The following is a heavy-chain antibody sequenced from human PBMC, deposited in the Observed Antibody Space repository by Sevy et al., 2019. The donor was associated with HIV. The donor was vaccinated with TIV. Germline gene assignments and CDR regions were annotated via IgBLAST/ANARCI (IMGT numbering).Heavy chain of an antibody. J-gene: IGHJ6*03. CDR2: INPNSGGT. Sequence: ASVKVSCKASGYTFTGYYMHWVRQAPGQGLEWMGWINPNSGGTNYAQKFQGRVTMTRDTSISTAYMELGRLRSDDTAVYYCARDGETSKYYYGSGSYYNPDYYYYYMDVWGKGTTVTVSS. CDR1: GYTFTGYY. D-gene: IGHD3-10*01. V-gene: IGHV1-2*02. CDR3: ARDGETSKYYYGSGSYYNPDYYYYYMDV.